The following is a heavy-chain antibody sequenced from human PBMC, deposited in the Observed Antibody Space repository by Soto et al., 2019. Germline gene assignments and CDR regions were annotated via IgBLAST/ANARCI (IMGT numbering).Heavy chain of an antibody. V-gene: IGHV3-21*01. Sequence: GGSLRLSCAASGFTFSSYSMNWVRQAPGKGLEWVSSISSSSSYIYYADSVKGRFTISRDNAKNSLYLQMNSLRAEDTAVYYCARRPPPGNIVVPPAYDYGAKGTLVPVPP. D-gene: IGHD2-21*01. CDR3: ARRPPPGNIVVPPAYDY. CDR1: GFTFSSYS. CDR2: ISSSSSYI. J-gene: IGHJ4*02.